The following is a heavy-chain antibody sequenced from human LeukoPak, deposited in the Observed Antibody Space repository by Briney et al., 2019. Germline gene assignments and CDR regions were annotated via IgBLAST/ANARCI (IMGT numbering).Heavy chain of an antibody. V-gene: IGHV4-59*01. D-gene: IGHD3-22*01. Sequence: SETLSLTCTVSGGSISSYYWSWIRQPPGKGLEWIGYIYYSGSTNYNPSLKSRVTISVDTSKNQFSLKLSSVTAADTAVYYCARDDYYDSSGYYSGYWGQGTLVTVSS. CDR2: IYYSGST. CDR3: ARDDYYDSSGYYSGY. J-gene: IGHJ4*02. CDR1: GGSISSYY.